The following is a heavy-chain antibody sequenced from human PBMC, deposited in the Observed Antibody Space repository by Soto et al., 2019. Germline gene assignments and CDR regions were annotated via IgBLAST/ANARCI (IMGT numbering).Heavy chain of an antibody. CDR1: GFTFSNYD. V-gene: IGHV3-13*01. Sequence: EVQLVESGGGLVQPGGSLRLSCAASGFTFSNYDMHWVRQTSGKGLEWVAGIGTDGDTFYPGSVKGRCSISREDAKNSFYLQMNSLRAEDTAVYYCASGGLYICGQGTLVTVSS. CDR2: IGTDGDT. CDR3: ASGGLYI. D-gene: IGHD3-16*01. J-gene: IGHJ4*02.